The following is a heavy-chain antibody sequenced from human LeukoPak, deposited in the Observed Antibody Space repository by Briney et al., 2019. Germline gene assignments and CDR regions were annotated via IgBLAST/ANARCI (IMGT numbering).Heavy chain of an antibody. CDR1: GYTFTSYG. CDR3: ARDPALRWLQFGTLYYFDY. Sequence: ASVKVSCKASGYTFTSYGISWVRQAPGQGLEWMGWISAYNGNTNYAQKLQGRVTMTTDTSTSTAYMELRSLRSDDTAVYYCARDPALRWLQFGTLYYFDYWGQGTLVTVSS. J-gene: IGHJ4*02. V-gene: IGHV1-18*01. D-gene: IGHD5-24*01. CDR2: ISAYNGNT.